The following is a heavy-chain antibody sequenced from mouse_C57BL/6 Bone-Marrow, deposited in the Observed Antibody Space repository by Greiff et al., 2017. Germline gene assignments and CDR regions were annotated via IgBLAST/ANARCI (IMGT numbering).Heavy chain of an antibody. CDR3: ASPYYYGSSYNY. V-gene: IGHV1-81*01. Sequence: QVQLKQSGAELARPGASVTLSCTASGYTFTSYGISWVKQRTGQGLEWIGEIYPRSGNTYYNETFKGKATLTADKSSSTAYMELRSLTSEDSAVYFCASPYYYGSSYNYWGQGTTLTVSS. CDR1: GYTFTSYG. D-gene: IGHD1-1*01. J-gene: IGHJ2*01. CDR2: IYPRSGNT.